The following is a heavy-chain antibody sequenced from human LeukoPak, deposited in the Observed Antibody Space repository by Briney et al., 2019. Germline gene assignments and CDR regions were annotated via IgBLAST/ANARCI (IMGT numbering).Heavy chain of an antibody. CDR2: IKQDGSEK. CDR1: GFTFSSYA. CDR3: ARLFSYGGYYFDY. Sequence: GGSLRLSCAASGFTFSSYAMSWVRQAPGKGLEWVANIKQDGSEKYYVDSVKGRFTISRDNAKNSLYLQMNSLRAEDTAVYYCARLFSYGGYYFDYWGQGTLVTVSS. D-gene: IGHD3-10*01. J-gene: IGHJ4*02. V-gene: IGHV3-7*01.